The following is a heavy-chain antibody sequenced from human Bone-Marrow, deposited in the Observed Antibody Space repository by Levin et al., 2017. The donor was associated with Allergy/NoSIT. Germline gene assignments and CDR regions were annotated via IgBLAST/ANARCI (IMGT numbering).Heavy chain of an antibody. CDR3: ARALWFGQSPFDY. V-gene: IGHV1-46*01. CDR2: INPAGGST. J-gene: IGHJ4*02. CDR1: GYTFTSSY. D-gene: IGHD3-10*01. Sequence: ASVKVSCKASGYTFTSSYIYWVRQAPGQGLEWMGIINPAGGSTTYAPKFQGRVTMTRDTSTNTVYLDLSSLRSEDTAVYFCARALWFGQSPFDYWGQGTLVTVS.